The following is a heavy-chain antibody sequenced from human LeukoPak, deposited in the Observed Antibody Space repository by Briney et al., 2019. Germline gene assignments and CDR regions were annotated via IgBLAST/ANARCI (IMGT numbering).Heavy chain of an antibody. Sequence: PGGPLRLSCVASGFTFTNYGMHWVRQAPGKGLEWVAFIRDDESNKYHAGSVEGRFTISRDNFKNTLYLQMNSLRAEDTAVYYCAKDGPQSSSGWYVDYWGQGTLVTVSS. J-gene: IGHJ4*02. D-gene: IGHD6-19*01. CDR1: GFTFTNYG. CDR2: IRDDESNK. V-gene: IGHV3-30*02. CDR3: AKDGPQSSSGWYVDY.